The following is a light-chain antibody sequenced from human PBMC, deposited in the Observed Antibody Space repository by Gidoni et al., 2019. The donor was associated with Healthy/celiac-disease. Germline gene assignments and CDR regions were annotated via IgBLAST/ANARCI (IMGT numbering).Light chain of an antibody. CDR1: KLGDKY. Sequence: SYELTQPPSVPVSPGQTASITCSGDKLGDKYACWYQQKPGQSPVLVIYQDSKRPSGIPERFSGSNSGNTATLTISGTQAMDEADYYCQAWDSSTAVFGGGTKLTGL. CDR3: QAWDSSTAV. J-gene: IGLJ2*01. V-gene: IGLV3-1*01. CDR2: QDS.